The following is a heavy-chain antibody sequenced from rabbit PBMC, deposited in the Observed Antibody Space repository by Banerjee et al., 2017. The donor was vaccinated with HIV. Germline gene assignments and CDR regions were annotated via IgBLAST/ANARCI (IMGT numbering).Heavy chain of an antibody. J-gene: IGHJ4*01. D-gene: IGHD4-2*01. CDR2: INTGASTT. CDR1: GFSFSIYYY. CDR3: ARDFIGGSNAFHL. V-gene: IGHV1S45*01. Sequence: QEQLEESGGGLVKPEGSLTLTCKASGFSFSIYYYMRWGRQAPGKGLGWIGCINTGASTTCYSSWTKVQFPITNTTSTTATLQMTSPTAADTATYSCARDFIGGSNAFHLWGPGTLVTVS.